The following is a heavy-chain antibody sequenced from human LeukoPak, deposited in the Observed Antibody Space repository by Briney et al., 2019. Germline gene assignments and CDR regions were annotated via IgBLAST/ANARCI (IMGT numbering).Heavy chain of an antibody. V-gene: IGHV4-34*01. Sequence: PSETLSLTCAVYGGSFSGYYWSWIRQPPGKGLEWIGEINHSGGTNYNPSLKSRVTISVDTSKDQFSLKLSSVTAADTAVYYCARGSGYSYGPALDYWGQGTLVTVSS. J-gene: IGHJ4*02. CDR2: INHSGGT. CDR3: ARGSGYSYGPALDY. D-gene: IGHD5-18*01. CDR1: GGSFSGYY.